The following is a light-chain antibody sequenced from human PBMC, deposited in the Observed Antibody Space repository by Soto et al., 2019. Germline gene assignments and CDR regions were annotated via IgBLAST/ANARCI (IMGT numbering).Light chain of an antibody. CDR2: EVS. CDR3: SYYARSNNLI. J-gene: IGLJ2*01. V-gene: IGLV2-8*01. Sequence: QSALTQPPSASVSPGPSVTISCTGTSSDVGGYNYVSWYQQHPVQAPKLMKYEVSQRPSRVHEPFTGSKAGNTATLTFSWLQTEVEADYYCSYYARSNNLIVGGGTKLTV. CDR1: SSDVGGYNY.